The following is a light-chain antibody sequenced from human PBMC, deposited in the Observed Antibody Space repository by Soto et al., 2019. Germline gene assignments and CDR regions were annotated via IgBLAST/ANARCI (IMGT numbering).Light chain of an antibody. V-gene: IGKV1-5*01. CDR3: QQYNSYDMWS. CDR2: GAS. J-gene: IGKJ1*01. CDR1: QGISKW. Sequence: DIQMTQSPSTLSASVGDRVTITCRASQGISKWLAWYQQKPGKAPKLLIYGASSLENGVPSRFSGSGSGTEFTLTISSLQPYDFTTYFCQQYNSYDMWSFGQGTKVDLK.